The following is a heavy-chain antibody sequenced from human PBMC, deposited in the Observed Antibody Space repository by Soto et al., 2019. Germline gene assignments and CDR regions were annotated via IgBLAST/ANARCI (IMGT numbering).Heavy chain of an antibody. CDR1: GGTFSSYA. J-gene: IGHJ1*01. CDR2: IIPIFGTA. Sequence: VQLVQSGAEVKKPGSSVKLSCKASGGTFSSYAISWVRQAPGQGLEWMGGIIPIFGTANYAQKFQGRVTITADESTSTAYLELSSLRAEDTAVYYCARGASIRFASRFLHFQHWGQGTLVTVSS. CDR3: ARGASIRFASRFLHFQH. D-gene: IGHD3-3*01. V-gene: IGHV1-69*01.